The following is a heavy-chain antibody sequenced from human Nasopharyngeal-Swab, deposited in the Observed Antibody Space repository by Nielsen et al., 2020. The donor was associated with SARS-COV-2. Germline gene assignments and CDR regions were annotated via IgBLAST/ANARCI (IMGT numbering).Heavy chain of an antibody. J-gene: IGHJ6*03. Sequence: GGSLRPSCKGSGYSFTSYWIGWVRQMPGKGLEWMGIIYPGDSDTRYSPSFQGQVTISADKSISTAYLQWSSLKASDTAMYYCARQGAVAGYYYYYVDVWGKGTTVTVSS. CDR2: IYPGDSDT. D-gene: IGHD6-19*01. V-gene: IGHV5-51*01. CDR3: ARQGAVAGYYYYYVDV. CDR1: GYSFTSYW.